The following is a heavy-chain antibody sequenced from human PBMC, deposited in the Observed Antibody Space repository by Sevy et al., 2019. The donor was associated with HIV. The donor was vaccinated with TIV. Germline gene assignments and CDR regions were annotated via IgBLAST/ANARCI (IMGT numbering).Heavy chain of an antibody. V-gene: IGHV4-39*01. J-gene: IGHJ5*02. CDR2: TYYNGSP. CDR1: GGPFSSPSHY. Sequence: SETLSLTCTVSGGPFSSPSHYWGWIGQPPGKGLEWIATTYYNGSPYYNPSLKSRVTISVDTSKNQFSLRLTSVTAADTAVYYCARREGGLTGTNWFDPWGQGILVTVSS. CDR3: ARREGGLTGTNWFDP. D-gene: IGHD3-10*01.